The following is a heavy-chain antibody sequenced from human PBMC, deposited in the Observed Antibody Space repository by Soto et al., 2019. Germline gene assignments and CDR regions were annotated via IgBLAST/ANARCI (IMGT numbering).Heavy chain of an antibody. Sequence: QVQLQESGPGLVKPSETLSLTCTVSGGSVSSGSYYWRWIRQPPGKGLEWIGYIYYSGSTNYNPPLKSRVTISVDTSKNQFSLKLSSVTAADTAVYYCATAQYYDFWSGYDFDYWGQGTLVTVSS. V-gene: IGHV4-61*01. CDR1: GGSVSSGSYY. CDR2: IYYSGST. CDR3: ATAQYYDFWSGYDFDY. J-gene: IGHJ4*02. D-gene: IGHD3-3*01.